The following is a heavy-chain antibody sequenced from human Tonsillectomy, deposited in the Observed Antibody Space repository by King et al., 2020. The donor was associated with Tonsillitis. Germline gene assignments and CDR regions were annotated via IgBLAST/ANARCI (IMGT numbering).Heavy chain of an antibody. D-gene: IGHD3-9*01. CDR1: GFTFSSYG. J-gene: IGHJ4*02. Sequence: VQLVESGGGVVQPGRSLRLFCAASGFTFSSYGMHWVRQAPGKGLEWVAVISYDGSNKYYADSVKGRFTISRDNSKNTLYLQMNSLRAEDTAVYYCANRASPSMTGTGFDYWGQGTLVTVSS. V-gene: IGHV3-30*18. CDR2: ISYDGSNK. CDR3: ANRASPSMTGTGFDY.